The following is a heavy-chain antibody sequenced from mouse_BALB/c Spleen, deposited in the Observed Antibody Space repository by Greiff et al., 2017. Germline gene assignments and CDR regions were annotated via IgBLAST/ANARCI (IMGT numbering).Heavy chain of an antibody. D-gene: IGHD1-2*01. V-gene: IGHV6-6*02. CDR1: GFTFSNYW. CDR3: TRITTATLYWYFDV. Sequence: EVKLVESGGGLVQPGGSMKLSCVASGFTFSNYWMNWVRQSPEKGLEWVAEIRLKSNNYATHYAESVKGRFTISRDDSKSSVYLQMNNLRAEDTGIYYCTRITTATLYWYFDVWGAGTTVTVSS. CDR2: IRLKSNNYAT. J-gene: IGHJ1*01.